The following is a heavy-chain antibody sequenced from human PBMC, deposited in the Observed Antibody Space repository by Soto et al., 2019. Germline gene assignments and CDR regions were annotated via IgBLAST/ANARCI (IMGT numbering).Heavy chain of an antibody. V-gene: IGHV4-34*01. CDR1: GVYFSGYC. Sequence: SVTQSHTCAVYGVYFSGYCSRWLRPPPGKGLEWIGEINHSGSTNYNPSLKSRVTISVDTSKNQFSLKLSSVTAADTAVYYCAREEGSGSAGYAFDIWGQGKMVKVS. J-gene: IGHJ3*02. D-gene: IGHD3-10*01. CDR2: INHSGST. CDR3: AREEGSGSAGYAFDI.